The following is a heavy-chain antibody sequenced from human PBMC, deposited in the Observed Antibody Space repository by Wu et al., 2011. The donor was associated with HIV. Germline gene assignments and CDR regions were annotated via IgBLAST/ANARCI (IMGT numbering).Heavy chain of an antibody. V-gene: IGHV1-69-2*01. CDR1: QNTFVDYN. D-gene: IGHD6-19*01. CDR2: LDPENGGST. J-gene: IGHJ3*02. CDR3: AFRSGAVAGAGFHSFDI. Sequence: EVQLVQSGAEVQKPGATVKISCKVSQNTFVDYNIHWVQQAPGKGLEWMGVLDPENGGSTSNAQKFQGRVTMTRDVTSTVYMELSSLRSEDTAVYYCAFRSGAVAGAGFHSFDIWGQGTMVTVSP.